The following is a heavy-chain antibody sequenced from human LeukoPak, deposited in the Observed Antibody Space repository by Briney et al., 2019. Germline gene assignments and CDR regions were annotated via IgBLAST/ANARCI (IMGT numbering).Heavy chain of an antibody. CDR3: ASQTQYCSSTSCYLNWFDP. Sequence: SQTLSLTCTVSGGSISSGSYYWSWIRQAAGKGLEWIGRIYTSGSTNYNPSLKSRVTISVDTSKNQFSLKLSSVTAADTTVYYCASQTQYCSSTSCYLNWFDPWGQGTLVTVSS. CDR2: IYTSGST. J-gene: IGHJ5*02. CDR1: GGSISSGSYY. D-gene: IGHD2-2*01. V-gene: IGHV4-61*02.